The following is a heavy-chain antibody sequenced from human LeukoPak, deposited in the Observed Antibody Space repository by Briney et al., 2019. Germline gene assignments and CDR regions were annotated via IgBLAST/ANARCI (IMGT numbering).Heavy chain of an antibody. Sequence: GGSLRLSCAASGFTFSNAWMSWVRQAPGKGLEWVSAISGSAVTTYYGDSVKGRFTISRDNSKNTLYLQMNSLRAEDTAVYYCAKAFRGLREYYYYMDVWGKGTTVTVSS. J-gene: IGHJ6*03. CDR3: AKAFRGLREYYYYMDV. V-gene: IGHV3-23*01. CDR1: GFTFSNAW. CDR2: ISGSAVTT. D-gene: IGHD3-16*01.